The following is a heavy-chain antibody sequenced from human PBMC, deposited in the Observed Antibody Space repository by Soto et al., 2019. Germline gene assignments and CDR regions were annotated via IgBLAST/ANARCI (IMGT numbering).Heavy chain of an antibody. CDR3: VRENVVVVAATKHGAFDI. V-gene: IGHV3-11*01. CDR2: ISSSGRSI. Sequence: GSLVLSCAASGFTFGDYYMTWIRQAPGKGVEWVSYISSSGRSIYYADSVKGRFTMSRDNAKQSLYLQMNSLRDEDTAMYYCVRENVVVVAATKHGAFDIWGQGTMVTV. D-gene: IGHD2-15*01. CDR1: GFTFGDYY. J-gene: IGHJ3*02.